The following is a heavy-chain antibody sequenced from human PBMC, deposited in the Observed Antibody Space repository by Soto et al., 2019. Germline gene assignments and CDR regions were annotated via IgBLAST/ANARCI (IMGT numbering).Heavy chain of an antibody. Sequence: EVQLVESGGGLVQPGGSLRLSCAASGFTVSSNYMSWVRQAPGKGLEWVSVIYSGGSTYYADSVKGRFTISRDNSKNTLYLQMNSLRAEDTAVYYFARDAPPVSTVYYGMDVWGQGTTVTVSS. CDR1: GFTVSSNY. J-gene: IGHJ6*02. CDR2: IYSGGST. CDR3: ARDAPPVSTVYYGMDV. D-gene: IGHD3-3*02. V-gene: IGHV3-66*01.